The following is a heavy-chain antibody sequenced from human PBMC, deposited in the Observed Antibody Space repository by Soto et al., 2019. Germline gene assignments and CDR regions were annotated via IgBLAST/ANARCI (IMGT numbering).Heavy chain of an antibody. Sequence: EVQLLESGGGLVQPGGSLRLSCAASGFTFRSYAMSWVRQAPGQGLEWVSAISGSGGSTYYADSVKGRFTISRDNSKNTRYRQMNSLRAEDTAVYYCAKENDPRRRYCDLWGRGTLVTVSS. J-gene: IGHJ2*01. V-gene: IGHV3-23*01. CDR3: AKENDPRRRYCDL. CDR1: GFTFRSYA. CDR2: ISGSGGST.